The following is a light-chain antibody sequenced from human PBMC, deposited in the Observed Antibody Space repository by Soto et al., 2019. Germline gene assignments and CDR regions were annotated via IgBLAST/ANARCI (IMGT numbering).Light chain of an antibody. V-gene: IGLV2-14*01. CDR3: SSYTSSSPYV. Sequence: QSALTQPASVSGSPGQSITISCTVTSSDVGGYNYVSWYQQRPGKAPKLMIYEVSNRPSGVSNRFSGSKSGNTASLTISGLQAEDEADYYCSSYTSSSPYVFGTGTKVTVL. CDR1: SSDVGGYNY. CDR2: EVS. J-gene: IGLJ1*01.